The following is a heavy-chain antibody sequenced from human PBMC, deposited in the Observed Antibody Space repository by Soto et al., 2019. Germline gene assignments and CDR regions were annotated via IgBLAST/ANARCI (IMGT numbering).Heavy chain of an antibody. J-gene: IGHJ4*02. CDR1: GFTFNTAW. D-gene: IGHD2-2*02. CDR3: TTEVNQCSVWTCYSPFDF. CDR2: IKSNTDHGTS. V-gene: IGHV3-15*07. Sequence: GGSLRLSCAASGFTFNTAWMNWVRQAPGKGLEWVGRIKSNTDHGTSEYAAPVKGRFTISRDDSENTLYLQMNSLKTEDTAMYYCTTEVNQCSVWTCYSPFDFWGQRTLVTVSS.